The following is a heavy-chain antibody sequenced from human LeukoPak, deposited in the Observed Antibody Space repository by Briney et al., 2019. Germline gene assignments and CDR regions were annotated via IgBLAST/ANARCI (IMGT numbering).Heavy chain of an antibody. V-gene: IGHV1-46*01. CDR3: ARGPIAVAGTHLDY. J-gene: IGHJ4*02. D-gene: IGHD6-19*01. CDR2: INPSGGST. CDR1: GFTFTNYN. Sequence: ASVKVSCKASGFTFTNYNLHWVRQAPGQRLEWMGIINPSGGSTNYAQKFQGRVTMTTDTSTSTAYMELSSLRSEDTAVYYCARGPIAVAGTHLDYWGQGNLVTVSS.